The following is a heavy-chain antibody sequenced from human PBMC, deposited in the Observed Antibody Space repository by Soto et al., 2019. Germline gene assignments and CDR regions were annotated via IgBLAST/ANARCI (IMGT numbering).Heavy chain of an antibody. CDR1: GFTFSNAY. D-gene: IGHD3-10*01. CDR2: IKTKADGGTT. CDR3: SHAPGRRGYYGMDV. V-gene: IGHV3-15*07. Sequence: PVGSLRLSCAASGFTFSNAYMNWVRQAPGKGLEWVGRIKTKADGGTTDYAAPVKGRFIISRDDSKDTLYVQMNSLQTEDTGVYYCSHAPGRRGYYGMDVWGQGTTVTVSS. J-gene: IGHJ6*02.